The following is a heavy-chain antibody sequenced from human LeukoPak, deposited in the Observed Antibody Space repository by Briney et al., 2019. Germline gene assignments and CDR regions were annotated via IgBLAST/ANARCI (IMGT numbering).Heavy chain of an antibody. CDR3: AKARYSGSPALDF. V-gene: IGHV3-30*02. Sequence: GGSLRLSCAASGFTFSNNGMHWVRQTPGKGLEWVAFTRYDESKTFYGDSVRGRFTIYRDNSKNTLYLPMNSLTTDDSAVYYCAKARYSGSPALDFWGQGTLVTVSS. D-gene: IGHD1-26*01. CDR1: GFTFSNNG. J-gene: IGHJ4*02. CDR2: TRYDESKT.